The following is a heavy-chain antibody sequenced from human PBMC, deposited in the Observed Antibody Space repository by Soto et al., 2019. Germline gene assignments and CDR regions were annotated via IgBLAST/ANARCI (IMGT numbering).Heavy chain of an antibody. D-gene: IGHD3-10*01. V-gene: IGHV3-9*01. CDR2: ISWNSGSI. J-gene: IGHJ6*02. CDR3: AKDKGGTGDYYYYGMDV. CDR1: GFTFDDYA. Sequence: GGSLRLSCAASGFTFDDYAMHWVRQAPGKGLEWVSGISWNSGSIGYADSVKGRFTISRDNAKNSLYLQMNSLRAEDTALYYCAKDKGGTGDYYYYGMDVWGQGTTVTVS.